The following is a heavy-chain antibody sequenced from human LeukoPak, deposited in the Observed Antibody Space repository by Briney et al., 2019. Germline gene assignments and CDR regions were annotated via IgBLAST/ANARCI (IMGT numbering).Heavy chain of an antibody. CDR2: IAYDGSNE. D-gene: IGHD3-3*01. J-gene: IGHJ4*02. CDR3: ARPSGSVTIFGVVDYFDY. V-gene: IGHV3-30*04. CDR1: GFNFNNYG. Sequence: GGSLRLSCVVSGFNFNNYGMHWVRQAPGKGLDWVASIAYDGSNENYAESVKGRFTISGDNSKNTLYLQLSSLTAEDTAVYYCARPSGSVTIFGVVDYFDYWGQGSLVTVSS.